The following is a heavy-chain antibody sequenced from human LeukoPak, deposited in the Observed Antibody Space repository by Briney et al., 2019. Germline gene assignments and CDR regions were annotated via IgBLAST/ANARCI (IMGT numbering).Heavy chain of an antibody. CDR1: GGSISSSNW. D-gene: IGHD4-23*01. J-gene: IGHJ4*02. V-gene: IGHV4-4*02. Sequence: PSETLSLTCAVSGGSISSSNWWGWVRQPPGKGLEWIGEIYHTGSTNYNPSLKSRVTMSIDKSKNQFSLKVSSMTAADTAVYYCLYGGNSGDWVYWGQGTLVTVSS. CDR3: LYGGNSGDWVY. CDR2: IYHTGST.